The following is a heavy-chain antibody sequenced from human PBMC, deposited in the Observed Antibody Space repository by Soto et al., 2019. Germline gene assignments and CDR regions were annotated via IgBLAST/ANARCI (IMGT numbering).Heavy chain of an antibody. Sequence: QVQLQESGPGLVKPSQTLSLTCTVSGGSISSGGYYWSWIRQHPGKGLEWIGYIYYSGSTYYNPSPXSXXTISIDTSKNQCSLKLTSVTAADTAVYYYARSVFPWGQGTRVTVSS. CDR2: IYYSGST. CDR3: ARSVFP. J-gene: IGHJ5*02. V-gene: IGHV4-31*03. CDR1: GGSISSGGYY.